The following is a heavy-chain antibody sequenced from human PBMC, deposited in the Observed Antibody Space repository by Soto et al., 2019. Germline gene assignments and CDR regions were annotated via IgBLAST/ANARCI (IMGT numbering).Heavy chain of an antibody. V-gene: IGHV1-2*02. Sequence: QLHLVQSGAVVKKPGASVTVSCSASGYPVTAYYMHWVRQAPGRGLEWMGGINPATGAAKFTPTFRGRFPMTRDPSTSTVFMELSGLTSEDTAVFYCARGGGVGVAGSAAFDMWGQGTLVTVSS. CDR1: GYPVTAYY. CDR2: INPATGAA. J-gene: IGHJ3*02. CDR3: ARGGGVGVAGSAAFDM. D-gene: IGHD3-3*01.